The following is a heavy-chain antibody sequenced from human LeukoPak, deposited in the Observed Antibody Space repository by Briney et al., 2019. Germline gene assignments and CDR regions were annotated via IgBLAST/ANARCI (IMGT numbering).Heavy chain of an antibody. J-gene: IGHJ5*02. D-gene: IGHD3-10*01. CDR2: IYFSGSP. V-gene: IGHV4-39*07. CDR3: ARVNTLIRGIGWFDP. Sequence: PSETLSLTCTVSSVSISSSNYYWGWIRQPPGKGLEWIGSIYFSGSPYYNPSLKSRVTISVDTSKNQFSLKLSSVTAADTAVYYCARVNTLIRGIGWFDPWGQGILVTVSS. CDR1: SVSISSSNYY.